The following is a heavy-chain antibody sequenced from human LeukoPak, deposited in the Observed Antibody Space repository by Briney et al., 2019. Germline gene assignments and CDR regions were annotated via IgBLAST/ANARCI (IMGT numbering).Heavy chain of an antibody. CDR2: IYGGGGT. J-gene: IGHJ6*02. V-gene: IGHV3-53*01. CDR1: GFTVSSNY. CDR3: ARDTSGYYAMDV. Sequence: GGSLRLSCAASGFTVSSNYMSWVRQAPGKGLEWVSVIYGGGGTYYADSVTGRFTISRDHSKNTVYLQMNSLRAEDTAVYYCARDTSGYYAMDVWGQETTVTVSS. D-gene: IGHD2-2*01.